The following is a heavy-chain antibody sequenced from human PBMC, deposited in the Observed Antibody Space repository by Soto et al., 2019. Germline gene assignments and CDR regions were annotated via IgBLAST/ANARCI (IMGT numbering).Heavy chain of an antibody. Sequence: EVQLVESGGGLVQPGGSLRLSCAASGFTFSSYWMHWVRQAPGKGLVWVSRINSDGSSTSYADSVKGRFTISRDNAKNTLYLQMNSLIAEDTAVYYCARVGSLNWYFDLWGRGTLVTVSS. D-gene: IGHD1-26*01. CDR3: ARVGSLNWYFDL. CDR1: GFTFSSYW. J-gene: IGHJ2*01. CDR2: INSDGSST. V-gene: IGHV3-74*01.